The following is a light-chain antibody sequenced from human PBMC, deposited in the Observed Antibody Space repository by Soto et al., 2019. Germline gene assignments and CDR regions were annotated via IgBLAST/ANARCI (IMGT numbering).Light chain of an antibody. J-gene: IGLJ2*01. CDR2: ANN. CDR1: SSNIGARYD. V-gene: IGLV1-40*01. Sequence: QSVLTQPPSVSGAPGQRVTISCTGSSSNIGARYDVHWYQQLPGTAPKLLIYANNNLPSGVPDRFSGSKSGTSASLAITGLQAEDVADYYCQSFDNSLSLSVFGGGTKLTVL. CDR3: QSFDNSLSLSV.